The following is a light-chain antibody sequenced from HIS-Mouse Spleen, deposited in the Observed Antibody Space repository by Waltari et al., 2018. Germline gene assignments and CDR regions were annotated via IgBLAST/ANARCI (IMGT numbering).Light chain of an antibody. CDR3: CSYAGSSTYWV. CDR2: EGS. V-gene: IGLV2-23*01. J-gene: IGLJ3*02. CDR1: SSDVGSYNL. Sequence: QSALTQPASVSGSPGQSITISCTGNSSDVGSYNLVSWYQQHPGQAPKRMIYEGSKRPSGVSNRFSGSKSGNTASLTISGLQAEDEADYYCCSYAGSSTYWVFGGGTKLTVL.